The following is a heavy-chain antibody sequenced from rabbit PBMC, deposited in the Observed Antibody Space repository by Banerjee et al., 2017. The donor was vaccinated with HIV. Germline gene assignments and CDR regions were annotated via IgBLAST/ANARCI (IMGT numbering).Heavy chain of an antibody. J-gene: IGHJ4*01. CDR3: ASNYAGYAGYGYVFNL. CDR1: GFSFSSSYY. V-gene: IGHV1S40*01. Sequence: QSLEESGGDLVKPGASLTLTCTASGFSFSSSYYMCWVRQAPGKGLEWIACIYAGSSGSTYYASWAKGRFTISKTSSTTVTLQMTSLTAADTATYFCASNYAGYAGYGYVFNLWGPGTLVTVS. D-gene: IGHD6-1*01. CDR2: IYAGSSGST.